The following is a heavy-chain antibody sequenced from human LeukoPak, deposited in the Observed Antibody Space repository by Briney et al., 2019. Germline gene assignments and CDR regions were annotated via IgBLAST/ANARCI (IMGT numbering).Heavy chain of an antibody. Sequence: GGSLRLSCAAAGFTFSTYAMHWVRQAPGKGLECVAIISYDGSNKDYADSVKGRFTISRDNSKNTLYLQMNSLRAEDTAVYYCARDLRYSSGWHDYWGQGTLVTVSS. V-gene: IGHV3-30-3*01. J-gene: IGHJ4*02. CDR2: ISYDGSNK. CDR3: ARDLRYSSGWHDY. D-gene: IGHD6-19*01. CDR1: GFTFSTYA.